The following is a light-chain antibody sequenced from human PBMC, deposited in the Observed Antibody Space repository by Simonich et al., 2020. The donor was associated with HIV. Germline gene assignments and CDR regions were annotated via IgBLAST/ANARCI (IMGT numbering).Light chain of an antibody. V-gene: IGKV4-1*01. Sequence: DIVMTQSPDSLAVSLGERATINCKSSQRVLYSSNNKNYLAWYQQKPGPPPKLLIYWASTRESGVPDRFSGSGSGTDFTLTISSLQAEDVAVYYCQQYYRSPHTFGGGTKVEIK. CDR2: WAS. J-gene: IGKJ4*01. CDR3: QQYYRSPHT. CDR1: QRVLYSSNNKNY.